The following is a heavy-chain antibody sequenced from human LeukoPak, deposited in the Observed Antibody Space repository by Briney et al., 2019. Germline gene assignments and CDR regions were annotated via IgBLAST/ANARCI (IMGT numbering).Heavy chain of an antibody. J-gene: IGHJ4*02. CDR3: ARDWGYSYGSYRFDY. D-gene: IGHD5-18*01. CDR1: GGIFSRHT. Sequence: AASVKVSCKASGGIFSRHTISWVRQSPGQGLEWMGGITPMFGTSNYAQKFQGRVTITADESTSTAYMELSSLRSEGTAEYYCARDWGYSYGSYRFDYWGQGTLVTVSS. CDR2: ITPMFGTS. V-gene: IGHV1-69*13.